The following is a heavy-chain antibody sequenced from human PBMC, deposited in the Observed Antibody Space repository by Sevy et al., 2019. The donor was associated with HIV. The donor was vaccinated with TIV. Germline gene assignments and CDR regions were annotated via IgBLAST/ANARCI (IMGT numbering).Heavy chain of an antibody. D-gene: IGHD6-13*01. CDR1: GFTFSSYA. CDR3: AKESHKPGIAAAGYYFGY. CDR2: ISGSGGST. J-gene: IGHJ4*02. Sequence: GGSLRLSCAASGFTFSSYAMSWVRQAPGKGLEWVSAISGSGGSTYYADSVKGRFTISRDNSKNTLYLQMNSLRAEDRAIYYCAKESHKPGIAAAGYYFGYWGQGTLVTVSS. V-gene: IGHV3-23*01.